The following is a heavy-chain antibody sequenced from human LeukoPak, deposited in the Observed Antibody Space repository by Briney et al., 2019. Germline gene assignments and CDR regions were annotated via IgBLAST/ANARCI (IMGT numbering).Heavy chain of an antibody. Sequence: SVKVSCKASGGTFSSYAISWVRQAPGQGLEWMGGIIPIFGTANYAQKFQGRVTITADESTSTAYMELSSPRSEDTAVYYCARVGRYCSSTSCYNNWFDPWGQGTLVTVSS. CDR1: GGTFSSYA. CDR2: IIPIFGTA. J-gene: IGHJ5*02. D-gene: IGHD2-2*02. V-gene: IGHV1-69*13. CDR3: ARVGRYCSSTSCYNNWFDP.